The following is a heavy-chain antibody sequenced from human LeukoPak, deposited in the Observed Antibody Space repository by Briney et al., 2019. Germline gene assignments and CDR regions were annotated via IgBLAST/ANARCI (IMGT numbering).Heavy chain of an antibody. D-gene: IGHD3-3*01. CDR2: ISYDGSNK. V-gene: IGHV3-30-3*01. Sequence: PGRSLRLSCAVPGFTFNTYAIHWVRQAPGEGLEWVADISYDGSNKNYADSVKGRFTISRDNSKSTLYLQMNSLRAEDTAVYHCARVQGGSGYYAPLDYWGQGTLVTVSS. J-gene: IGHJ4*02. CDR1: GFTFNTYA. CDR3: ARVQGGSGYYAPLDY.